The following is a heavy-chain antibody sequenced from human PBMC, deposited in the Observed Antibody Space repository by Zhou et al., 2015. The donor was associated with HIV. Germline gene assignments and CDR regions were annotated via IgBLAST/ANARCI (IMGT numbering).Heavy chain of an antibody. D-gene: IGHD3-10*01. CDR1: GGTFASYT. V-gene: IGHV1-69*01. Sequence: QVQLVQSGAEVKKPGSSVKVSCKASGGTFASYTFSWVRQAPGQGLEWMGGIIPIFGTPNYAQKFQGRVTITADESTSTAYMELSSLRSEDTAVYFCARGGPSITMVQGVNYYPFPPDRLGFTANWFDPWGQGTLVTVSS. CDR2: IIPIFGTP. J-gene: IGHJ5*02. CDR3: ARGGPSITMVQGVNYYPFPPDRLGFTANWFDP.